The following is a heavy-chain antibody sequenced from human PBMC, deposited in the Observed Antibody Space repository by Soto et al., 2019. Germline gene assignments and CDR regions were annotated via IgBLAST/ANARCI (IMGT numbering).Heavy chain of an antibody. D-gene: IGHD3-3*01. V-gene: IGHV3-30*18. CDR3: AKDALWMGNWFDP. Sequence: SLRLSCAASGFTFSSYGMHWVRQAPGKGLEWVAVISYDGSNKYYADSVKGRFTISRDNSKNTLYLQMNSLRAEDTAVYYCAKDALWMGNWFDPWGQGTLVTVSS. CDR1: GFTFSSYG. CDR2: ISYDGSNK. J-gene: IGHJ5*02.